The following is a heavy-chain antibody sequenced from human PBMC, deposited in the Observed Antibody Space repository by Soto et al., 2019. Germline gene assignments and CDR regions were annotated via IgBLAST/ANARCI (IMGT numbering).Heavy chain of an antibody. J-gene: IGHJ3*02. Sequence: QVQLVQSGAEVKKPGSSVKVSCKASGGTFSSYTISWVRQAPGQGLEWMGRIIPILGIANYTQKFQGSVKITADKSASTAYMALSSLRSEDTAVYYWPRDGYGDYLGSFDIWGQGTMVTVSS. CDR3: PRDGYGDYLGSFDI. V-gene: IGHV1-69*08. CDR2: IIPILGIA. D-gene: IGHD4-17*01. CDR1: GGTFSSYT.